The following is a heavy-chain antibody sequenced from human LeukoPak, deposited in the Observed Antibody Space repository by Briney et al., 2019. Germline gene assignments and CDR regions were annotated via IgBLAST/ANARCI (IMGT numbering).Heavy chain of an antibody. CDR3: ARGANVLQY. V-gene: IGHV4-59*01. CDR1: GGSISTYY. J-gene: IGHJ4*02. CDR2: IYYTGST. D-gene: IGHD5/OR15-5a*01. Sequence: SETLSLTCTVSGGSISTYYWSWIRQPPGKGLDWIGYIYYTGSTNYNPSLKSRVTISLDTSKNQVSLKLSSVTAADTAFYYCARGANVLQYWGQGILVSVSS.